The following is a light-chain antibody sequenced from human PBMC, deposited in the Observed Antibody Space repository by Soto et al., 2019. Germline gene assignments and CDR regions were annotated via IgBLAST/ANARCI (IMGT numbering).Light chain of an antibody. J-gene: IGKJ3*01. Sequence: DFQLTQSPSTLSASVGDRVTITCRASQSISSWLAWYQQKPGKAPKLLIYKASSLESGVPSRFSGSGSGTAFTLTISSLQPDDVATYYCQQYISYWITFGPGTKVDIK. CDR3: QQYISYWIT. CDR2: KAS. CDR1: QSISSW. V-gene: IGKV1-5*03.